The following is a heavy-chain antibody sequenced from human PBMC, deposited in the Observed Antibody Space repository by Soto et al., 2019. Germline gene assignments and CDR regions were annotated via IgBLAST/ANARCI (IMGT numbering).Heavy chain of an antibody. CDR2: INDRGTI. J-gene: IGHJ5*01. Sequence: HVDLKESGPGLVQPSETLSLTCAVSGGSISSGSWWSWVRQNPGKTLEWIGEINDRGTINYNPSLQSRLTLSTVASKNQFSLTLGAVSAANTALYFCARDGTPTGGSGFDSWGQGTLV. CDR1: GGSISSGSW. CDR3: ARDGTPTGGSGFDS. D-gene: IGHD2-8*02. V-gene: IGHV4-4*02.